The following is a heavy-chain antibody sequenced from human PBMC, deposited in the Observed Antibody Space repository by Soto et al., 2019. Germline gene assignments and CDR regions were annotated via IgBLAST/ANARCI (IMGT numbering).Heavy chain of an antibody. Sequence: GGSLRLSCAASGFTFSSYAMSWVRQAPGKGLEWVSAISGSGGSTYYADSVKGRFTISRDNSKNTLYLQMNSLRAQDTAVYYCAKDLKGYCSGGSCPDYWGQGTLVTVSS. V-gene: IGHV3-23*01. CDR1: GFTFSSYA. D-gene: IGHD2-15*01. CDR3: AKDLKGYCSGGSCPDY. J-gene: IGHJ4*02. CDR2: ISGSGGST.